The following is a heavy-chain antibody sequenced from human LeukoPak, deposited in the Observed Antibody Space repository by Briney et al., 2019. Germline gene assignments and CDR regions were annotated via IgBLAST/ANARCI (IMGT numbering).Heavy chain of an antibody. J-gene: IGHJ3*02. CDR2: FDPEDGET. CDR3: ATASEWELSFYAFDI. D-gene: IGHD1-26*01. Sequence: GASVKVSCKVSGYTLTELSMHWVRQAPGKGLEWMGGFDPEDGETIYAQKFQGRVTMTEDTSTDTAYMELSSLRSEGTAVYYCATASEWELSFYAFDIWGQGTMVTVSS. V-gene: IGHV1-24*01. CDR1: GYTLTELS.